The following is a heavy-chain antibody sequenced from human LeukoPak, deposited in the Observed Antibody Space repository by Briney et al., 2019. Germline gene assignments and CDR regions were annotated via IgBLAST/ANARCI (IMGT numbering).Heavy chain of an antibody. CDR3: ARSYSSSRKPRRGNWFDP. Sequence: GASVKVSCKASGGTFSSYAISWVRQATGQGLEWMGWMNPNSGNTGYAQKFQGRVTMIRNTSISTAYMELSSLRSEDTAVYYCARSYSSSRKPRRGNWFDPWGQGTLVTVSS. CDR1: GGTFSSYA. V-gene: IGHV1-8*02. CDR2: MNPNSGNT. J-gene: IGHJ5*02. D-gene: IGHD6-13*01.